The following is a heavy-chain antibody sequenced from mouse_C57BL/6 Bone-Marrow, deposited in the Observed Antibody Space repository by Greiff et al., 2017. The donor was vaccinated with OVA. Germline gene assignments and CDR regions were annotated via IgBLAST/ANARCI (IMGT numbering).Heavy chain of an antibody. CDR1: GFSFNTYA. J-gene: IGHJ1*03. D-gene: IGHD2-3*01. CDR2: IRSKSNNYAT. CDR3: VSGDDGYYVDWYFDV. V-gene: IGHV10-1*01. Sequence: EVKLVESGGGLVQPKGSLKLSCAASGFSFNTYAMNWVRQAPGKGLEWVARIRSKSNNYATYYADSVKDRFTISRDDSESMLYLQMNNLKTEDTAMYYCVSGDDGYYVDWYFDVWGTGTTVTVSS.